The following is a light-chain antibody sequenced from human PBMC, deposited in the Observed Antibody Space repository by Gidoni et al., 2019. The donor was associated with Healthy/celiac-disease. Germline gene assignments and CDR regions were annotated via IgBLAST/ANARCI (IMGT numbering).Light chain of an antibody. CDR3: QQYNSYPVT. V-gene: IGKV1-5*03. CDR1: QSISSW. J-gene: IGKJ2*01. Sequence: DIQMTQPPSTLSASVGDRVTITCRASQSISSWLAWYQQKPGKAPKLLIYTASSLESGVPSRFSGSGSGTEFTLTISSLQPDDFATYYCQQYNSYPVTFGQGTKLEIK. CDR2: TAS.